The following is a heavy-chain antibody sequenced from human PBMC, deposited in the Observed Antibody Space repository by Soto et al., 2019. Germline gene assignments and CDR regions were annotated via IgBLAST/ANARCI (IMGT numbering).Heavy chain of an antibody. Sequence: QVQLQESGPGLVKPSQTLSLTCIVSGDSISRGGYFWTWIRQHPGKVLEWIAYIYDSGSAFYNPSIKSRGTMSVDTAKSQVSLNLRSVTAADTAVFYCARAILRHNNYMDVWGKGAGVAVSS. CDR3: ARAILRHNNYMDV. V-gene: IGHV4-31*03. J-gene: IGHJ6*03. CDR2: IYDSGSA. D-gene: IGHD1-26*01. CDR1: GDSISRGGYF.